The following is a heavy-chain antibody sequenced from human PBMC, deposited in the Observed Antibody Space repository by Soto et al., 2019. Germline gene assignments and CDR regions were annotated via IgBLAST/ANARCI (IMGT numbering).Heavy chain of an antibody. CDR3: ARQTTYSSSLYDD. V-gene: IGHV4-4*07. Sequence: SERLSLTCTGSGCSISNYYWTWIRQPAGTGLEWIGRIYTSGSTNYNPSLKSRVTMSVDTSKRQFSLKLNSVTDADTDRYYCARQTTYSSSLYDDWGHGTLV. D-gene: IGHD6-13*01. CDR1: GCSISNYY. J-gene: IGHJ4*01. CDR2: IYTSGST.